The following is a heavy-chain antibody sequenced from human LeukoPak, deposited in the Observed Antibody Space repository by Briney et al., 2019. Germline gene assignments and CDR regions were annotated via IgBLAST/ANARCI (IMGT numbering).Heavy chain of an antibody. Sequence: GGSLRLSCAASGFTFSSYGMRWVRQAPGRGLEWVAVIWYDGSNKYFADSVKGRFTISRDNSKNTLYLQMNSLRAEDTAVYYCARDRELLDYYYYGMDVWGQGTTVTVSS. D-gene: IGHD1-26*01. CDR2: IWYDGSNK. J-gene: IGHJ6*02. CDR1: GFTFSSYG. V-gene: IGHV3-33*01. CDR3: ARDRELLDYYYYGMDV.